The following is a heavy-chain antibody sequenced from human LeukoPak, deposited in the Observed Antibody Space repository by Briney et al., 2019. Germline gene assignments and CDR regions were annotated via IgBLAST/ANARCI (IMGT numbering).Heavy chain of an antibody. Sequence: PGGSLRLSCAASGFTFRTYWMHWVRQVPGRGLVWVSRISSEGSDPIYADSVKGRFTISRDNPKNQLYLQMNSVRAEDTAVYYCARDWGGYGPTSHDYWGQGTLVTVSS. CDR3: ARDWGGYGPTSHDY. J-gene: IGHJ4*02. V-gene: IGHV3-74*01. D-gene: IGHD3-16*01. CDR1: GFTFRTYW. CDR2: ISSEGSDP.